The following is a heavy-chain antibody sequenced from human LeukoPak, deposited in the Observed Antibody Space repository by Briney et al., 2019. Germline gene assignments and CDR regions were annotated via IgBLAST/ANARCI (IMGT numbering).Heavy chain of an antibody. V-gene: IGHV1-2*02. J-gene: IGHJ4*02. Sequence: ASVKVSCTASGYTFTGYYMHWVRQAPGQGLEWMGWINPNSGGTNYAQKFQGRVTMTRDTSISTAYMELSRLRSDDTAVYYCARAPYSGYDLSISFDYWGQGTLVTVSS. CDR3: ARAPYSGYDLSISFDY. CDR1: GYTFTGYY. CDR2: INPNSGGT. D-gene: IGHD5-12*01.